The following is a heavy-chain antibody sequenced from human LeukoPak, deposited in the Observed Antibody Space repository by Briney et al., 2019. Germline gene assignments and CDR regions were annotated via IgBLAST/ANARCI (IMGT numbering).Heavy chain of an antibody. CDR2: ISASDGNT. D-gene: IGHD1/OR15-1a*01. J-gene: IGHJ4*02. CDR3: TKDEGWEHHY. CDR1: GITIRSSG. Sequence: GGSQRLSCAASGITIRSSGMCWVRQAPGKGLEWVSGISASDGNTYYADSVQGRFTISRDSSENTLYLQMNSLRAGDTAIYYCTKDEGWEHHYWGQGTLVTVSS. V-gene: IGHV3-23*01.